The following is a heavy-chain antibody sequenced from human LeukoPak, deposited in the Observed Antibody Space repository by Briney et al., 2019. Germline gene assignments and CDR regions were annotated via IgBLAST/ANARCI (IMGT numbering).Heavy chain of an antibody. CDR3: ARNYSRWHGDFDV. CDR1: GFTISNYG. Sequence: GGSLRLSCAGSGFTISNYGMNWVRQAPGKGLEWLSYIRSDSSTKYYADSVEGRFTISRDNAQNSLYLQMNSLRDEDSGVPFCARNYSRWHGDFDVWGQGTMVTVSS. J-gene: IGHJ3*01. CDR2: IRSDSSTK. D-gene: IGHD6-13*01. V-gene: IGHV3-48*02.